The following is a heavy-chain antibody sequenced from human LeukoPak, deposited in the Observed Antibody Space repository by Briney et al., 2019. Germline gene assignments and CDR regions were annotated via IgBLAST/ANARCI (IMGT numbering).Heavy chain of an antibody. CDR2: IYYSGST. V-gene: IGHV4-59*01. CDR1: GGSISSYY. CDR3: ARVNNGYSYGYVVDY. D-gene: IGHD5-18*01. J-gene: IGHJ4*02. Sequence: SETLSLTCTVSGGSISSYYWSWIRQPPGKGLEWIGYIYYSGSTNYNPSLKSRVTISVDTSKNQFSLKLSSVTAADTAVYYCARVNNGYSYGYVVDYWGQGTLVTVSS.